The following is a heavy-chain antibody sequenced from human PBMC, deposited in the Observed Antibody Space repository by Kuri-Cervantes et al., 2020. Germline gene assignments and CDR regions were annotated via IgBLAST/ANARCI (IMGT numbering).Heavy chain of an antibody. D-gene: IGHD2-21*02. J-gene: IGHJ4*02. Sequence: ASVKVSCKASGYTFTSYAMNWVRQAPGQGLEWMGWINTNTGNPTYAQGFTGRFVFSLDTSVSTAYLQISSLKAEDTAVYYCARTFVVVTAMGAGINYFVYWGQGTLVTVSS. CDR2: INTNTGNP. CDR1: GYTFTSYA. CDR3: ARTFVVVTAMGAGINYFVY. V-gene: IGHV7-4-1*02.